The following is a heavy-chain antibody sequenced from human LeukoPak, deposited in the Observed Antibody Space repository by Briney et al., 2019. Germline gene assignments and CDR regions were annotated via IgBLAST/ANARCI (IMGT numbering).Heavy chain of an antibody. J-gene: IGHJ6*02. D-gene: IGHD6-13*01. V-gene: IGHV3-23*01. CDR2: ISGSGGTT. CDR3: AKVGSSMSFYYYYGMDV. CDR1: GFSFSSYA. Sequence: GGSLRLSCAASGFSFSSYAMSWVRQASGKGLEWVSAISGSGGTTNYADSVKGRFTISRDNSKDTLYLQMDSLRAEDTAVYYCAKVGSSMSFYYYYGMDVWGQGTTVTASS.